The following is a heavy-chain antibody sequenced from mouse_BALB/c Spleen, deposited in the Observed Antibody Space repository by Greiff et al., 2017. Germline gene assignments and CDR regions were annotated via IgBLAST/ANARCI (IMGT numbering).Heavy chain of an antibody. CDR2: ISYSGST. CDR3: ARCQFITTATLFFDY. D-gene: IGHD1-2*01. CDR1: GYSITSDYA. Sequence: EVQGVESGPGLVKPSQSLSLTCTVTGYSITSDYAWNWIRQFPGNKLEWMGYISYSGSTSYNPSLKSRISITRDTSKNQFFLQLNSVTTEDTATYYCARCQFITTATLFFDYWGQGTTLTVSS. V-gene: IGHV3-2*02. J-gene: IGHJ2*01.